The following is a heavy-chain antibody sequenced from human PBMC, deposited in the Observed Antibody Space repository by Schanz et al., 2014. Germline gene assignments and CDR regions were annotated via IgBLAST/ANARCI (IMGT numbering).Heavy chain of an antibody. J-gene: IGHJ4*02. CDR3: ARDRGAGWLQNLGDFDY. D-gene: IGHD5-12*01. CDR2: ISGGGGSA. Sequence: VQLVQSWGGVVQPGGSLRLSCAASGFTFNNYDMNWVRLVPGKGLECVSGISGGGGSAYYADSVKGRFTITRDNAKNALYLEMTSLRGEDTAVYYCARDRGAGWLQNLGDFDYWGQGTLVTVSS. CDR1: GFTFNNYD. V-gene: IGHV3-23*04.